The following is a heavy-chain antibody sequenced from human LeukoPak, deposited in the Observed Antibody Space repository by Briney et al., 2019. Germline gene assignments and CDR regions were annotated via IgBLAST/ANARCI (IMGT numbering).Heavy chain of an antibody. V-gene: IGHV4-30-4*08. D-gene: IGHD3-22*01. CDR1: GGSISSGDYY. J-gene: IGHJ5*02. CDR3: AREKGYYYDSSDLGSNLNWFDP. CDR2: IYYSGST. Sequence: PLSLTCTVSGGSISSGDYYWSWIRQPPGKGLGWIGYIYYSGSTYYNPSLKSRVTISVDTSKNQFSLKLSSVTAADTAVYYCAREKGYYYDSSDLGSNLNWFDPWGQGILVTVSS.